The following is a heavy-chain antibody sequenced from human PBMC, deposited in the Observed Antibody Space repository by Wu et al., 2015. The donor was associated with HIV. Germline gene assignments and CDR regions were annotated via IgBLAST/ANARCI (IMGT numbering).Heavy chain of an antibody. Sequence: QAQLVQSGAEMKKPGASVKVSCKASGYTFTTYGISWVRQAPGQGPEWMGWVNPDNGNSGSVQKFQDRVTITRNASIRTVYMELSSLTSEDTAVYYCARSGDSSGWYGDDAFDIWGQGTMVTVSS. CDR1: GYTFTTYG. CDR3: ARSGDSSGWYGDDAFDI. CDR2: VNPDNGNS. D-gene: IGHD6-19*01. J-gene: IGHJ3*02. V-gene: IGHV1-8*02.